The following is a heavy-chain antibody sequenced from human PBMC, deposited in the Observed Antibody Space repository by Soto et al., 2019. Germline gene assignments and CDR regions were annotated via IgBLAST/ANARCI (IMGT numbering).Heavy chain of an antibody. Sequence: GGSLRLSCAASGFTFSSYAMSWVRQAPGKGLEWVSAISGSGGSTYYADSVKGRFTISRDNSKNTLYLQMNSLRAEDTAVYYCAKNGGYCSSTSSYSAPPGWLDPWGPGTLVTVSS. J-gene: IGHJ5*02. D-gene: IGHD2-2*01. CDR1: GFTFSSYA. CDR3: AKNGGYCSSTSSYSAPPGWLDP. V-gene: IGHV3-23*01. CDR2: ISGSGGST.